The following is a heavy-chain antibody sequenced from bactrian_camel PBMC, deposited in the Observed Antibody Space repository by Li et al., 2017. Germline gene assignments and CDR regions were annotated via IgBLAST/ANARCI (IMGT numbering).Heavy chain of an antibody. CDR3: AADVSPSCGTWAIAEFDF. J-gene: IGHJ6*01. CDR2: IDRAGTT. V-gene: IGHV3S53*01. Sequence: HVQLVESGGGSVQVGGSLRLSCVASVDTSSLYCMAWFHQAPGKDHELVARIDRAGTTWYRDSVKDRFTISKDNAKNTLYLQMNSLKPEDTAMYYCAADVSPSCGTWAIAEFDFWGQGTQVTVS. D-gene: IGHD2*01. CDR1: VDTSSLYC.